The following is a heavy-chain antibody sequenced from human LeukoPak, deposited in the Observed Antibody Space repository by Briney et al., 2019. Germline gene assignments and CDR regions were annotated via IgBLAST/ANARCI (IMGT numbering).Heavy chain of an antibody. V-gene: IGHV1-18*01. CDR3: ARDGVDIYYFDY. J-gene: IGHJ4*02. Sequence: ASVKVSCKASGYTFTNYDISWVRQAPGQGLEWMGWISAYNGNTNYAQKLQGRVTMTTDTSTSTAYMELRSLRSDDTAVYYCARDGVDIYYFDYWGQGTLVTVSS. CDR2: ISAYNGNT. D-gene: IGHD3-3*01. CDR1: GYTFTNYD.